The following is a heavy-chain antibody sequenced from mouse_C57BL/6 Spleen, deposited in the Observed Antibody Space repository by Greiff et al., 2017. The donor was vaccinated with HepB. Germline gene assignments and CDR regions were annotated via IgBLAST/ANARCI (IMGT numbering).Heavy chain of an antibody. Sequence: ESGPGLVKPSQSLSLTCSVTGYSITSGYYWNWIRQFPGNKLEWMGYISYDGSNNYNPSLKNRISITRDTSKNQFFLKLNSVTTEDTATYYCARELSNAMDYWGQGTSVTVSS. V-gene: IGHV3-6*01. CDR1: GYSITSGYY. CDR2: ISYDGSN. J-gene: IGHJ4*01. D-gene: IGHD1-1*02. CDR3: ARELSNAMDY.